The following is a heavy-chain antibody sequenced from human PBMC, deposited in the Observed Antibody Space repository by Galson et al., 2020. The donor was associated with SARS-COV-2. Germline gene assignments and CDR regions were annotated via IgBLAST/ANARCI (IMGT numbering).Heavy chain of an antibody. CDR1: GYTFTGYY. D-gene: IGHD6-13*01. Sequence: ASVKVSCKASGYTFTGYYMHWVRQAPGQGLEWMGWISPNSGGTNYAQKFQGWVTMTRDTSISTAYMELSRLRSDDTAVYYCARGGLDGGSSWFPDDYGGQGTLVTVSS. CDR2: ISPNSGGT. CDR3: ARGGLDGGSSWFPDDY. J-gene: IGHJ4*02. V-gene: IGHV1-2*04.